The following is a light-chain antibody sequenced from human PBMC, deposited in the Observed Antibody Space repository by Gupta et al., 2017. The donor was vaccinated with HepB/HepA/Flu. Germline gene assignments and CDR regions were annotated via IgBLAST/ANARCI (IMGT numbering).Light chain of an antibody. CDR2: GNS. CDR3: QSYDSSRSGWV. CDR1: SSNIGAGYD. Sequence: QSVLTQPPSVSGAPGQRVTISCTGSSSNIGAGYDVHWYQQLPGTAPKLLIYGNSNRPSGVPDRFSGSESGTSAALAITGLQAEDEADYYCQSYDSSRSGWVFGGGTKLTVL. J-gene: IGLJ3*02. V-gene: IGLV1-40*01.